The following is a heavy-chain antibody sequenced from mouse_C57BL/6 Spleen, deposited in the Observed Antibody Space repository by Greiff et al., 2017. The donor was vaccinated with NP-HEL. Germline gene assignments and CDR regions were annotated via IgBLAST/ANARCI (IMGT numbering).Heavy chain of an antibody. CDR1: GYSITSGYY. CDR3: ARDRDYDYGAY. Sequence: EVQRVESGPGLVKPSQSLSLTCSVTGYSITSGYYWNWIRQFPGNKLEWMGYISYDGSNNYNPSLKNRISITRDTSKNQFFLKLNSVTTEDTATYYCARDRDYDYGAYWGQGTLVTVSA. D-gene: IGHD2-4*01. V-gene: IGHV3-6*01. CDR2: ISYDGSN. J-gene: IGHJ3*01.